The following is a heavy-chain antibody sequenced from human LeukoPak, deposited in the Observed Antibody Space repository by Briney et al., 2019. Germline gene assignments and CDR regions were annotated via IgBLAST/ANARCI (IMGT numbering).Heavy chain of an antibody. J-gene: IGHJ4*02. CDR3: ATKRPRDSSGYYYHHFDY. V-gene: IGHV3-30*02. D-gene: IGHD3-22*01. Sequence: GGSLRLSCAASGFTFSTYGIHWVRQAPGKGLEWVAFIRYDGSDKYYADSMKGRFTISRDNSKNTLYLQMNSLRAEDTAVYYCATKRPRDSSGYYYHHFDYWGQGTLVTVSS. CDR1: GFTFSTYG. CDR2: IRYDGSDK.